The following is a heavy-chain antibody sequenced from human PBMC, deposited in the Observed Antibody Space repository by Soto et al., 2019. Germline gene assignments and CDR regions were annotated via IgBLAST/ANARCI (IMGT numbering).Heavy chain of an antibody. CDR3: ARHGPFCDSTRCYGDDNWSDP. CDR1: GGSINGYY. D-gene: IGHD2-2*01. Sequence: SETLSLTCTVSGGSINGYYWSWIRQPPGKGLEWIGYIYYSGTTNYNPALKSRVTISVDTSKNQFSLKLSSVTASDTAMYYCARHGPFCDSTRCYGDDNWSDPWGQGTLVTVSS. CDR2: IYYSGTT. V-gene: IGHV4-59*08. J-gene: IGHJ5*02.